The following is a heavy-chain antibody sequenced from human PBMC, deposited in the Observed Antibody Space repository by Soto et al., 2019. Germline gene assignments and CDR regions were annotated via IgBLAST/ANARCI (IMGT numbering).Heavy chain of an antibody. CDR2: VSHDGRNT. CDR3: AKGGRQWLVTSDFNY. Sequence: VQLVESGGGVVQPGRSLRLSCAASGFTFSDYAMHWVLQAPGKGLEWVAVVSHDGRNTHYADSVKGRFTISSDSSKNTVSLEMTSLRAEDTAVYYCAKGGRQWLVTSDFNYWGQGALVTVSS. D-gene: IGHD6-19*01. V-gene: IGHV3-30*18. J-gene: IGHJ4*02. CDR1: GFTFSDYA.